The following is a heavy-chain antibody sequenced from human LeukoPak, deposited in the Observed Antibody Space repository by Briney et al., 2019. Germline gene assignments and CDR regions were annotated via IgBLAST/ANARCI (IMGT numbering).Heavy chain of an antibody. CDR2: IYSGGST. J-gene: IGHJ5*02. V-gene: IGHV3-53*01. CDR3: ARLLVEQQLALDP. D-gene: IGHD6-13*01. CDR1: GSTVSSNY. Sequence: GGSLRLSCAASGSTVSSNYMSWVRQAPGKGLEWVSVIYSGGSTYYADSVKGRFTISRDNSKNTLYLQMNSLRAEDTAVYYCARLLVEQQLALDPWGQGTLVTVSS.